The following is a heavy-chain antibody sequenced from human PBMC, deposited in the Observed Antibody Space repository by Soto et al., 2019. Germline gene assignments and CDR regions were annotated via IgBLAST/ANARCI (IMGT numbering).Heavy chain of an antibody. D-gene: IGHD6-19*01. CDR2: ISAYNGNT. J-gene: IGHJ3*02. V-gene: IGHV1-18*01. CDR1: GYTFTSYG. CDR3: ARDSSGLGAFDI. Sequence: ASVNVSCKASGYTFTSYGISWVRQAPGQGLEWMGWISAYNGNTNYAQKLQGRVTMTTDTSTSTAYMELRSLRSDDTAVYYCARDSSGLGAFDIWGQGTMVTVSS.